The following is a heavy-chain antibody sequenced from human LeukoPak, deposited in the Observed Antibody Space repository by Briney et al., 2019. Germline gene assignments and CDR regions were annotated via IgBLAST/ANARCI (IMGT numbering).Heavy chain of an antibody. CDR3: AKVNCGVSSTSCYYYYYYMDV. CDR2: IRYDGSNK. Sequence: GGSLRLSCAASGFTFSSYSMNWVRQAPGKGLEWVAFIRYDGSNKYYADSVKGRFTISRDNSKNTLYLQMNSLRAEDTAVYYCAKVNCGVSSTSCYYYYYYMDVWGKGTTVTVSS. D-gene: IGHD2-2*01. CDR1: GFTFSSYS. V-gene: IGHV3-30*02. J-gene: IGHJ6*03.